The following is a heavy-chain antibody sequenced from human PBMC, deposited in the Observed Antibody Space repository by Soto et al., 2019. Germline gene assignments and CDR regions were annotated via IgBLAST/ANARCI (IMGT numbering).Heavy chain of an antibody. CDR2: ISWNSGSI. J-gene: IGHJ4*02. D-gene: IGHD1-26*01. CDR1: GFTFDDYA. CDR3: AKGFQWELLDYFDY. V-gene: IGHV3-9*01. Sequence: LRLSCAASGFTFDDYAMHWVRQAPGKGLEWVSGISWNSGSIGYADSVKGRFTISRDNAKNSLYLQMNSLRAEDTALYYCAKGFQWELLDYFDYWGQGTLVTVSS.